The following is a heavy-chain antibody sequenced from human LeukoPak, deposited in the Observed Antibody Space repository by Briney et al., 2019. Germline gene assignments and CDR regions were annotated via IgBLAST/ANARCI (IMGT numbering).Heavy chain of an antibody. CDR3: ARLEWGMATPYYFDY. V-gene: IGHV4-59*01. CDR1: GGSISSYY. J-gene: IGHJ4*02. D-gene: IGHD5-24*01. Sequence: TSETLSLTCTVSGGSISSYYWSWIRQPPGKGLEWLGYIYYSGSTNYNPSLKSRVTISVDTSKNQFSLKLSSVTAADTAVYYCARLEWGMATPYYFDYWGQGTLVTVSS. CDR2: IYYSGST.